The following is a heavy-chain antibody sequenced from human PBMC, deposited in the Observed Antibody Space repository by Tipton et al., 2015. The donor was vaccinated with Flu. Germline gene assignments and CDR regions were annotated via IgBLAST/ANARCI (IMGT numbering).Heavy chain of an antibody. D-gene: IGHD2-8*02. Sequence: QLVQSGAEVKKPGASVKVSCKAPGYTFTSYGISWVRQAPGQGLEWMGWISAYNGNTNYAQKLQGRVTMTTDTSTSTAYMELRSLRSDDTAVYYCARVPHCTGGVCYGWFDPWGQGTLVTVSS. V-gene: IGHV1-18*01. CDR1: GYTFTSYG. CDR3: ARVPHCTGGVCYGWFDP. J-gene: IGHJ5*02. CDR2: ISAYNGNT.